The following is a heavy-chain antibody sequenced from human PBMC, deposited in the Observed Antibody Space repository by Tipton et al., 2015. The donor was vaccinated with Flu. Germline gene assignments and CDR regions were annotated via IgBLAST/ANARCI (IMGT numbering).Heavy chain of an antibody. CDR3: VRDETSVKWGP. V-gene: IGHV3-7*01. Sequence: GSLRLSCTASGFTFSNYWMNWVRQAPGKGLEWVANIKPDGSEKNYVDSVRGRFTISRDNVKNSLYLQMNNLRAEDTAVYFCVRDETSVKWGPWGQGTLVTVSS. D-gene: IGHD4-11*01. CDR1: GFTFSNYW. J-gene: IGHJ5*02. CDR2: IKPDGSEK.